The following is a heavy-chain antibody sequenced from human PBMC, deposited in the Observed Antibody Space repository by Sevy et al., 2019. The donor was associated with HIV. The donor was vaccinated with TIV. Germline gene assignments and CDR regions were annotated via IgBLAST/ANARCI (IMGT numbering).Heavy chain of an antibody. CDR3: ARGPQGVESFDY. CDR1: GGSLSGYC. J-gene: IGHJ4*02. CDR2: INHSGST. Sequence: SETLSLTCAVYGGSLSGYCWSWIRQPPGKGLEWIGEINHSGSTNYNPSLKSRVTISVDTSKNQFSLKLSSVTAADTAVYYCARGPQGVESFDYWGQGTLVTVSS. V-gene: IGHV4-34*01.